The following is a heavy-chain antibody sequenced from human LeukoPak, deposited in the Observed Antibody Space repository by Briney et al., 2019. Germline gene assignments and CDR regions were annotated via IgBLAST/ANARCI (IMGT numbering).Heavy chain of an antibody. CDR3: ARDPGIVGEIQPGDY. J-gene: IGHJ4*02. Sequence: AGGSLRLSCAASGFTFSSYAMHWVRQAPGKGLEWVAVISYDGSNKYYADSVKGRFTISRDNSKNTLYLQMNSLRAEDTAVYYCARDPGIVGEIQPGDYWGQGTLVTVSS. CDR1: GFTFSSYA. V-gene: IGHV3-30-3*01. CDR2: ISYDGSNK. D-gene: IGHD1-26*01.